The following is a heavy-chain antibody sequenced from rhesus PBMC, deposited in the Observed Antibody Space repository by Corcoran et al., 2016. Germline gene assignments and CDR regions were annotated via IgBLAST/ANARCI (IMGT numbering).Heavy chain of an antibody. D-gene: IGHD2-27*01. J-gene: IGHJ6*01. V-gene: IGHV4-80*01. CDR3: VRKVCSGIYCYADS. CDR2: INGNSGNT. Sequence: QVQLQESGPGLVKPSETLSLTCAVSGGSFSSYWWSWIRQPPGKGLEWSGEINGNSGNTNYNPTRKSRVTISKDATKNQFALKLSTVTAADTAVYYCVRKVCSGIYCYADSWGQGVVVIVSS. CDR1: GGSFSSYW.